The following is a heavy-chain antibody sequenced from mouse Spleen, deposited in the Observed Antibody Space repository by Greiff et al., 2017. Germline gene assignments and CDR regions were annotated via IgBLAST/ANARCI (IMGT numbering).Heavy chain of an antibody. CDR2: ISYSGST. CDR1: GYSITSGYD. Sequence: EVQLQESGPGMVKPSQSLSLTCTVTGYSITSGYDWHWIRHFPGNKLEWMGYISYSGSTNYNPSLKSRISITHDTSKNHFFLKLNSVTTEDTATYYCARGGAKYGNWFAYWGQGTLVTVSA. V-gene: IGHV3-1*01. J-gene: IGHJ3*01. CDR3: ARGGAKYGNWFAY. D-gene: IGHD2-10*02.